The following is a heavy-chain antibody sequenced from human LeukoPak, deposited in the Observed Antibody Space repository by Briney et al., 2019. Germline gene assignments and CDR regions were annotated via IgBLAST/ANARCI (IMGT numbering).Heavy chain of an antibody. Sequence: GGSLRLSCAASGFTFSSYGMSWVRQAPGKGLEWGSGISSSGGRTHYADSVGGRFTISRDNSKNTLYLQMESLRAEDTALYYCAKAPQFDMLSGYAGFYFDYWGQGALITVSS. CDR2: ISSSGGRT. V-gene: IGHV3-23*01. D-gene: IGHD3-9*01. CDR3: AKAPQFDMLSGYAGFYFDY. J-gene: IGHJ4*02. CDR1: GFTFSSYG.